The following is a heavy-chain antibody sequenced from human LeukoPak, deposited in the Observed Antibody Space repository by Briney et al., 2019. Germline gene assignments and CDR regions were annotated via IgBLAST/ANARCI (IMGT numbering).Heavy chain of an antibody. CDR2: ISGSGNGFSI. CDR1: GFVFTIYT. Sequence: GGSLRLSCSASGFVFTIYTMYWVRQAPGKGPEYVSTISGSGNGFSIYYADSVKGRFTISRDNSKNTLYLQMISLRAEDTAVYYCATRPRYYYGSGSYSGQDSWGQGTLVTVSS. V-gene: IGHV3-23*01. D-gene: IGHD3-10*01. J-gene: IGHJ4*02. CDR3: ATRPRYYYGSGSYSGQDS.